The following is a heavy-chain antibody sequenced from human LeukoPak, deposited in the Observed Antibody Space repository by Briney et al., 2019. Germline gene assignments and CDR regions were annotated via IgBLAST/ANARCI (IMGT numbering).Heavy chain of an antibody. CDR1: GFSFRGFD. CDR2: IGTSVNAI. D-gene: IGHD3-10*01. V-gene: IGHV3-48*03. J-gene: IGHJ4*02. Sequence: GGSLRLSCAASGFSFRGFDMNGVRQAPGKGLEWIAHIGTSVNAIYYADSVKGRFTISRDNARDSLSLQMDSLRVEDTAVYYCAKDSVWFGDLLNWGQGALVIVSS. CDR3: AKDSVWFGDLLN.